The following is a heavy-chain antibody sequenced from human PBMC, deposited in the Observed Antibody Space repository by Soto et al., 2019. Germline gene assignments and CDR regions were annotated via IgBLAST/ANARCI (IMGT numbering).Heavy chain of an antibody. V-gene: IGHV5-51*01. CDR3: TRHTSDRYGSEY. D-gene: IGHD5-18*01. CDR2: IYAGDSET. J-gene: IGHJ4*02. Sequence: GESLKISCKGSGYSFISYWIGWVRQMPGKGLELMGIIYAGDSETRYSPSFQGQVSISVDKSMSTAYLQWGSLKASDTAMYYCTRHTSDRYGSEYWGQGTLVTVSS. CDR1: GYSFISYW.